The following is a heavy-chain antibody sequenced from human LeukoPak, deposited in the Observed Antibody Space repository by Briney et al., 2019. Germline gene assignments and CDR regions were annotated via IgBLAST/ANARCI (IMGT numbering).Heavy chain of an antibody. CDR3: AREIRDSGSYYDWFDP. CDR1: RYTFTGYY. CDR2: INPNSGGT. D-gene: IGHD1-26*01. V-gene: IGHV1-2*02. J-gene: IGHJ5*02. Sequence: ASVKVSCKASRYTFTGYYMHWVRQAPGQELEWMGWINPNSGGTNDAQKFQGRVTMTRDTSISTAYMELSRLRSDDTAVYYCAREIRDSGSYYDWFDPWGQGTLVTVSS.